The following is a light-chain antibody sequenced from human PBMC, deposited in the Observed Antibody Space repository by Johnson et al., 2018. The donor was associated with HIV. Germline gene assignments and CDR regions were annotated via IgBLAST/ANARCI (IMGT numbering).Light chain of an antibody. J-gene: IGLJ1*01. CDR1: SSNIGNNY. CDR2: DNN. Sequence: QSVLTQPPSVSAAPGQKVTISCSGSSSNIGNNYVSWYQKLPGTAPKLLIYDNNKRPSGIPDRFSGSKSGTSATLAITGLQTGDAADYYCGTGDSSLSAYVFGTGTKVTV. CDR3: GTGDSSLSAYV. V-gene: IGLV1-51*01.